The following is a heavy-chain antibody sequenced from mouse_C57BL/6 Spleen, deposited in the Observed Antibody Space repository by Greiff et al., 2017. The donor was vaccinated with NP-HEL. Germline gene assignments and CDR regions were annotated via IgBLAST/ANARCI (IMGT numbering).Heavy chain of an antibody. D-gene: IGHD1-1*01. CDR3: ARYPDYYGSSPWYFDV. CDR2: IRNKANGYTS. Sequence: EVKLVESGGGLVQPGGSLSLSCAASGFTFTDYYMSWVRQPPGKALEWLGFIRNKANGYTSEYSASVKGRFTISRDNSQSILYLQMNALRAEDSATYDCARYPDYYGSSPWYFDVWGTGTTVTVSS. J-gene: IGHJ1*03. CDR1: GFTFTDYY. V-gene: IGHV7-3*01.